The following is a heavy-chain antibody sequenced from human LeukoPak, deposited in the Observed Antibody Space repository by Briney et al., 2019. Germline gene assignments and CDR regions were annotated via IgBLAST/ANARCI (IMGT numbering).Heavy chain of an antibody. J-gene: IGHJ6*03. CDR3: ASFYCRNSDCYGGYYYMDV. D-gene: IGHD2-21*02. CDR2: IIPIFRTT. Sequence: SVKVSCKASGGTFSTYAISWVRQAPGQGLEWMGGIIPIFRTTNYAQKFQGRVTITADESTSTAYMELSSLRSDDTAVYFCASFYCRNSDCYGGYYYMDVWGKGTTVTVSS. CDR1: GGTFSTYA. V-gene: IGHV1-69*13.